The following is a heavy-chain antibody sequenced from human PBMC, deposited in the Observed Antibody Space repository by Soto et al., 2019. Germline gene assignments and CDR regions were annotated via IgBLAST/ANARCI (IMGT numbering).Heavy chain of an antibody. D-gene: IGHD3-3*01. Sequence: SETLSLTCAVYGGSFSGYYWSWIRQPPGKGLEWIGEINHSGSTNYNPSLKSRVTISVDTSKNQFSLKLSSVTAADTAVYYCARGSITIFGVDLGFDLWGQGTLVTVSS. CDR1: GGSFSGYY. V-gene: IGHV4-34*01. CDR2: INHSGST. CDR3: ARGSITIFGVDLGFDL. J-gene: IGHJ5*02.